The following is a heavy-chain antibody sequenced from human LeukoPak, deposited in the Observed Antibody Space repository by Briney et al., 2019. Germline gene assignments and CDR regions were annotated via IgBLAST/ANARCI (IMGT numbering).Heavy chain of an antibody. Sequence: EASVKVSCKASGYTFTGYYMHWVRQAPGQGLEWMGGIIPIFGTANYAQKFQGRVTITTDESTSTAYMELSSLRSEDTAVYYCAREESLRGYSYGPDDFWGQGTLVTVSS. CDR3: AREESLRGYSYGPDDF. V-gene: IGHV1-69*05. CDR1: GYTFTGYY. J-gene: IGHJ4*02. D-gene: IGHD5-18*01. CDR2: IIPIFGTA.